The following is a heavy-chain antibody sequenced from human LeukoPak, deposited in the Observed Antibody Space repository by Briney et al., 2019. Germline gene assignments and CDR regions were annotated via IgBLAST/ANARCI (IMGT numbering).Heavy chain of an antibody. V-gene: IGHV1-2*02. J-gene: IGHJ5*02. D-gene: IGHD4-17*01. CDR1: GYTFTGYY. Sequence: GASVKVSCKASGYTFTGYYMHWVRQAPGQGLEWMGWINPNSGGTNYAQKFQGRVTTTRDTSISTAYMELSRLRSDDTAVYYCARDGDGDYAWFDPWGQGTLVTVSS. CDR3: ARDGDGDYAWFDP. CDR2: INPNSGGT.